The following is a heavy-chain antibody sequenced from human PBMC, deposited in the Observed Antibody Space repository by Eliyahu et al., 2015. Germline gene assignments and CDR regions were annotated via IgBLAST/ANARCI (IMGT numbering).Heavy chain of an antibody. CDR1: GFTFSSYG. V-gene: IGHV3-33*01. Sequence: GVVQPGRSLRLSCAVSGFTFSSYGMHWVRQAPGKGLEWVAVIWYDGSNKYYADSVKGRFTISRDNSKNTLYLQMNSLRAEDTAVYYCARTSEHSNSPGAFDIWGQGTMVTVSS. D-gene: IGHD6-6*01. CDR2: IWYDGSNK. J-gene: IGHJ3*02. CDR3: ARTSEHSNSPGAFDI.